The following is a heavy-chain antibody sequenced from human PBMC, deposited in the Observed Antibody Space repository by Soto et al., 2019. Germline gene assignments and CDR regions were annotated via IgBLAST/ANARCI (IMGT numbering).Heavy chain of an antibody. CDR2: VSNSGTST. J-gene: IGHJ5*02. CDR3: VKDLAASGWFDP. CDR1: GFMFSGYA. V-gene: IGHV3-23*01. D-gene: IGHD2-15*01. Sequence: EVQLLESGGGLAQPGVSLTLSCAASGFMFSGYAMSWVRQAPGKGLEWVSAVSNSGTSTSYADSVKGRFTISRDNSKNTLDLQTGSWGAEDTALYYCVKDLAASGWFDPWGQGTLVIVSS.